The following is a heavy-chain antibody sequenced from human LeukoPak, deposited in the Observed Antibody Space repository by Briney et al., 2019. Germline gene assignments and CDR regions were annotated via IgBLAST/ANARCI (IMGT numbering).Heavy chain of an antibody. CDR2: ISGGGGTT. J-gene: IGHJ4*02. CDR1: GFTFSSYA. D-gene: IGHD6-13*01. Sequence: GGSLRLSCAASGFTFSSYAMSWVRQAPGKRLEWVSAISGGGGTTYYADSVKGRFSISRDDSKNTLYLQMSSLRAEDTAVYYCARAPSTVRSWYYFDYWGQGTLVTVSS. V-gene: IGHV3-23*01. CDR3: ARAPSTVRSWYYFDY.